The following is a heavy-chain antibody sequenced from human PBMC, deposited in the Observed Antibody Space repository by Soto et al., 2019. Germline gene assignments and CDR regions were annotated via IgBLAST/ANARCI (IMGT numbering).Heavy chain of an antibody. CDR3: ARHGSFTVVFGVVDF. CDR1: GGSISSYY. CDR2: IYYSGST. J-gene: IGHJ4*02. D-gene: IGHD3-10*02. V-gene: IGHV4-59*08. Sequence: PSETLSLTCTVSGGSISSYYWSWILQPPGKGLEWIGYIYYSGSTNYNPSLKSRVTISVDTSKNQFSLKLSSVTAADTAVYYCARHGSFTVVFGVVDFWGKGTLDTVYS.